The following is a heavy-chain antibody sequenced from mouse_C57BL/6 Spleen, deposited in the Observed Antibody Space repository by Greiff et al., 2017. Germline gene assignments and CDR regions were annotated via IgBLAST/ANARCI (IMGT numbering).Heavy chain of an antibody. V-gene: IGHV5-9-1*02. Sequence: EVKLQESGEGLVKPGGSLKLSCAASGFTFSSYAMSWVRQTPEKRLEWVAYISSGGDYIYYADTVKGRFTISRDNARNTLYLQMSSLKSEDTAMYYCTRDTGNYVGFAYWGQGTLVTVSA. J-gene: IGHJ3*01. CDR1: GFTFSSYA. D-gene: IGHD2-1*01. CDR2: ISSGGDYI. CDR3: TRDTGNYVGFAY.